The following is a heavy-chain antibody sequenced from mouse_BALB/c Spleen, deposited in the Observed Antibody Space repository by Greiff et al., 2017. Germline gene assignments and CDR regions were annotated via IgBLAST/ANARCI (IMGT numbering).Heavy chain of an antibody. J-gene: IGHJ4*01. D-gene: IGHD1-2*01. CDR3: ARGGYGIPYAMDY. CDR2: IWGDGST. V-gene: IGHV2-6-7*01. Sequence: QVQLKESGPGLVAPSQSLSITCTVSGFSLTGYGVNWVRQPPGKGLEWLGMIWGDGSTDYNSALKSRLSISKDNAKSQVFLKMNSLQTDDTARYYSARGGYGIPYAMDYWGQGTSVTVSS. CDR1: GFSLTGYG.